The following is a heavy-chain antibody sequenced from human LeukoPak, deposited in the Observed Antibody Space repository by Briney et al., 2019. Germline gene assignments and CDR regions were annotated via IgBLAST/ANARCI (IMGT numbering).Heavy chain of an antibody. CDR3: AGGGMATIEDY. V-gene: IGHV3-48*04. CDR1: GFTFSSYA. D-gene: IGHD5-24*01. CDR2: ISSSGSTI. Sequence: GGSLRLSCAASGFTFSSYAMSWVRQAPGKGLEWVSYISSSGSTIDYADSVKGRFTISRDNAKNSLYLQMNSLRAEDTAVYYCAGGGMATIEDYWGQGTLVTVSS. J-gene: IGHJ4*02.